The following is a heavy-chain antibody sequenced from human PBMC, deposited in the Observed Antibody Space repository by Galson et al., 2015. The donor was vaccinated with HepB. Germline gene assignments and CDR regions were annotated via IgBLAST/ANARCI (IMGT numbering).Heavy chain of an antibody. CDR3: ARVGGGGSGHIFDY. CDR2: ISYDGSNK. CDR1: GFTFGSYA. Sequence: SLRLSCAASGFTFGSYAMHWVRQAPGKGLEWVAVISYDGSNKYYADSVKGRFTISRDNSKNTLYLQMNSLRAEDTAVYYCARVGGGGSGHIFDYWGQGTLVTVSS. D-gene: IGHD3-10*01. J-gene: IGHJ4*02. V-gene: IGHV3-30*04.